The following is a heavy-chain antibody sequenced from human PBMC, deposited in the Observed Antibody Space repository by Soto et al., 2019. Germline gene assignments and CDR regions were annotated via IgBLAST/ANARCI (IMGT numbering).Heavy chain of an antibody. CDR1: GGSISLYF. CDR3: TRGAGPPXFDP. V-gene: IGHV4-4*07. Sequence: QVQLQESGPGLVKPSETLSLTCTVSGGSISLYFWSWIRQPAGKGLEWIGRISTSGGTNYNPSLESRVTMSVDKSKNQXSXXXXXXXXXXXXXXXCTRGAGPPXFDPWGQGTLVTV. D-gene: IGHD2-8*01. CDR2: ISTSGGT. J-gene: IGHJ5*02.